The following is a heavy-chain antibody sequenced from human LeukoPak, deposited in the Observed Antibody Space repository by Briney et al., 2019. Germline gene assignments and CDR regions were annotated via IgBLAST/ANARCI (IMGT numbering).Heavy chain of an antibody. J-gene: IGHJ4*02. V-gene: IGHV1-2*02. D-gene: IGHD2-21*02. CDR1: GYTFTGYY. CDR3: ARVGLAYCGGDCYSAIHY. CDR2: INPNSGGT. Sequence: GASVKASCKASGYTFTGYYMHWVRQAPGQGLEWMGWINPNSGGTNYAQKFQGRVTMTRDTSISTAYMELSRLRSDDTAVYYCARVGLAYCGGDCYSAIHYWGQGTLVTVSS.